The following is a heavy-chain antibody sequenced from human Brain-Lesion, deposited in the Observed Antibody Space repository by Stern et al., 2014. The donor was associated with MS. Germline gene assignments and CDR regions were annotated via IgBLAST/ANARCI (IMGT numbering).Heavy chain of an antibody. V-gene: IGHV3-21*01. D-gene: IGHD5-18*01. CDR1: GFTFSSYT. Sequence: EVQLLESGGGLVTPGGSLRLSCAASGFTFSSYTMNWVRLAPGTGLEWVSSINTGSDYISYADYVQGRLPIYRDNAQNSLYLQMNSLRAEDTALYYCARVETPLADFYYYYGMDVWGQGTTVTVSS. CDR3: ARVETPLADFYYYYGMDV. CDR2: INTGSDYI. J-gene: IGHJ6*02.